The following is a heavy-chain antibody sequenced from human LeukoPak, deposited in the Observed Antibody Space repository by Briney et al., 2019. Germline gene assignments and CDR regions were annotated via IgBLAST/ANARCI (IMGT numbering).Heavy chain of an antibody. D-gene: IGHD3-16*02. CDR3: ARLRLGELSSFDY. CDR1: GFTVSSNY. J-gene: IGHJ4*02. CDR2: IYSGGST. V-gene: IGHV3-53*01. Sequence: GGSLRISCAASGFTVSSNYMSWVRQAPGKGLEWVSVIYSGGSTYYADSVKGRFTISRDNSKNTLYLQMNSLRAEDTAVYYCARLRLGELSSFDYWGQGTLVTVSS.